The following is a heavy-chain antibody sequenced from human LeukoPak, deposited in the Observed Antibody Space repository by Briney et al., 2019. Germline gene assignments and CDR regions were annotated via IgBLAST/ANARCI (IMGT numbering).Heavy chain of an antibody. Sequence: ASVKVSCKASGYTFTSYYMHWVRQAPGQGLEWMGIINPSGGSTSYAQKFQGRVTMTRDTSTSTVYMELSSLRSEDTAVYYCARGSGGLIVVVDDALDIWGQGTMVTVSS. CDR2: INPSGGST. J-gene: IGHJ3*02. D-gene: IGHD3-22*01. V-gene: IGHV1-46*01. CDR1: GYTFTSYY. CDR3: ARGSGGLIVVVDDALDI.